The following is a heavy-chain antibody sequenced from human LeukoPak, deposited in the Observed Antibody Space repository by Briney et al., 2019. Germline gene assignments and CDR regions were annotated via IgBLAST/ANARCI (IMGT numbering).Heavy chain of an antibody. J-gene: IGHJ5*02. Sequence: ASVKVSCKASGYTFTGYYMHWVRQAPGQGLEWMGWINPNSGGTNYAQKFQGRVTMTRDTSISTSYMELSRLRSDDTAVYYCARDPHGSGSYPWFDPWGQGTLVTVSS. D-gene: IGHD3-10*01. CDR1: GYTFTGYY. V-gene: IGHV1-2*02. CDR2: INPNSGGT. CDR3: ARDPHGSGSYPWFDP.